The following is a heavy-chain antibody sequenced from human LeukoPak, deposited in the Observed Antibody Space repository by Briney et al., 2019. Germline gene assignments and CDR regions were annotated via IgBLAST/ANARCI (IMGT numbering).Heavy chain of an antibody. V-gene: IGHV3-21*01. CDR2: ISSTSNYI. J-gene: IGHJ4*02. CDR3: ARDPAGTTGSF. Sequence: PGGSLRLSCAASGFTFSTYAISWVRQAPGKGLEWVSCISSTSNYIFYADSVRGRFTISRDNAKNSLYLQMDSLRAEDTAVYYCARDPAGTTGSFWGQGTLVSVSS. CDR1: GFTFSTYA. D-gene: IGHD1-7*01.